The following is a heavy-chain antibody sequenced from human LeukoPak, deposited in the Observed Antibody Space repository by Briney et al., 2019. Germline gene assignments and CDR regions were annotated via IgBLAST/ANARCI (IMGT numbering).Heavy chain of an antibody. CDR1: GGTFSSYA. Sequence: SVKVSCKASGGTFSSYAISWVRQAPGQGLEWMGRIIPIFGTANYAQKFQGRVTITTDESTSAAYMELSSLRSEDTAVYYCARGPNYYYDSSGYHRYDYWGQGTLVTVST. D-gene: IGHD3-22*01. CDR3: ARGPNYYYDSSGYHRYDY. J-gene: IGHJ4*02. V-gene: IGHV1-69*05. CDR2: IIPIFGTA.